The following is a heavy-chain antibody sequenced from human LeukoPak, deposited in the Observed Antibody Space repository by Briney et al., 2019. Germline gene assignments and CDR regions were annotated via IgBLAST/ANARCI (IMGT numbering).Heavy chain of an antibody. CDR2: MNPNSGNT. Sequence: ASVKVSCKASGYTFTSYDINWVRHATGQGLEGMGWMNPNSGNTGYAQKFQGRVTMTRNTSISTAYMELSSLRSEDTAVYYCARSFSSSWYVLNYYYYYMDVWGKGTTVTVSS. D-gene: IGHD6-13*01. CDR3: ARSFSSSWYVLNYYYYYMDV. V-gene: IGHV1-8*01. CDR1: GYTFTSYD. J-gene: IGHJ6*03.